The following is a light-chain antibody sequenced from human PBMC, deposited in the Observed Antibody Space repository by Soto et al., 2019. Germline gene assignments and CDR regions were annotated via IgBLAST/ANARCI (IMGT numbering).Light chain of an antibody. CDR1: QSISAW. CDR2: DAS. V-gene: IGKV1-5*01. J-gene: IGKJ2*01. CDR3: QQYNSYSPT. Sequence: DIQMTQSPSTLSASVGDRVTITCRASQSISAWLAWYQQIPGKAPKLLIYDASSLESGVPSRFSGSGSGTEFTLTLSSLQPDDFAAYYCQQYNSYSPTFGQGTKLEI.